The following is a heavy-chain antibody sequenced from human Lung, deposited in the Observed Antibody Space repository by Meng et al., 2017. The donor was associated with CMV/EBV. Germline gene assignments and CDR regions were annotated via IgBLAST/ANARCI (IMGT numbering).Heavy chain of an antibody. V-gene: IGHV4-31*03. J-gene: IGHJ5*02. CDR1: RGPMSSGGYC. Sequence: SVSRGPMSSGGYCWSWIRQHPEKGLEWIGYTYSDGTTHYNPSLRSRISISVDTSKKQFYLKLDSVTAADMAVYYCARQAPDNYFDTWGQGALVTVSS. CDR3: ARQAPDNYFDT. CDR2: TYSDGTT.